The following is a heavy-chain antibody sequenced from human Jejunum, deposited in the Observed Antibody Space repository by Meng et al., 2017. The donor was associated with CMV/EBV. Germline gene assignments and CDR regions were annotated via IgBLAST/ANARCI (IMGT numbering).Heavy chain of an antibody. CDR3: ATDGDYDGGLVTYYFDY. D-gene: IGHD4-23*01. CDR2: INSNSSGT. J-gene: IGHJ4*02. CDR1: TFTAYY. V-gene: IGHV1-2*06. Sequence: TFTAYYMPWALQAPGQGLEWMGRINSNSSGTDYAPNFQGSVTMTSDTSRNTFYMELCRLIADDTANYSSATDGDYDGGLVTYYFDYWGQGTLVTVSS.